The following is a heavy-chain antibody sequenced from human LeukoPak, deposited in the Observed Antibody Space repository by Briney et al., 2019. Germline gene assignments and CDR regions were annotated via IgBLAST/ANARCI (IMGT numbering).Heavy chain of an antibody. CDR2: ICAYNGNT. J-gene: IGHJ4*02. CDR1: GYTFTSYG. Sequence: ASVKVSCKASGYTFTSYGISWVRQAPGQGLEWMGWICAYNGNTNYAQKLQGRVIMTTDTSTSTAYMELRSLRSDDTAVYYCARGDERELPPDGDYWGQGTLVTVSS. V-gene: IGHV1-18*01. D-gene: IGHD1-26*01. CDR3: ARGDERELPPDGDY.